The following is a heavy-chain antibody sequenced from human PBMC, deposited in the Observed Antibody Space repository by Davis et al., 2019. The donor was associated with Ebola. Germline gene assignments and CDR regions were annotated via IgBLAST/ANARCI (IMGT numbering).Heavy chain of an antibody. J-gene: IGHJ6*02. CDR1: GLTFSSYA. Sequence: GESLKISCAASGLTFSSYAMHWVRQAPGKGLEWVAVISYDGSNKYYADSVKGRFTISRDNSKNTLYLQMNSLRAEDTAVYYCAKVRDSFSRRGHMDVWGQGTTVTVSS. V-gene: IGHV3-30-3*01. D-gene: IGHD2-15*01. CDR3: AKVRDSFSRRGHMDV. CDR2: ISYDGSNK.